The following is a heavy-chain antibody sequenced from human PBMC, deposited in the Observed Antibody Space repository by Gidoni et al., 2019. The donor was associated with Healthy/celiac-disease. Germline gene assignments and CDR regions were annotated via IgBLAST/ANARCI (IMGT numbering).Heavy chain of an antibody. V-gene: IGHV3-23*01. CDR2: ISGSGGST. CDR1: GFTFSSYA. CDR3: AKATVTTRGAFDI. J-gene: IGHJ3*02. D-gene: IGHD4-17*01. Sequence: EVQLLESGGGLVQPGGSLRPSCPASGFTFSSYAMSWVRQAPGKGLEWVSAISGSGGSTYYADSVKGRFTISRDNSKNTLYLQMNSLRAEDTAVYYCAKATVTTRGAFDIWGQGTMVTVSS.